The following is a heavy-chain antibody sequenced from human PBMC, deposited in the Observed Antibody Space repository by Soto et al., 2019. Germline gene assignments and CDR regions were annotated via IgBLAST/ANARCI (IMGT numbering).Heavy chain of an antibody. CDR2: MNPNSGNT. J-gene: IGHJ6*03. V-gene: IGHV1-8*01. D-gene: IGHD1-26*01. CDR3: ARTMSRSSAPYYYYYMDV. Sequence: ASVKVSCKASGYTFTSYDINWVRQATGQGLEWMGWMNPNSGNTGYAQKFQGRFTMTRNNSISTSYMELSSLRSEDTAVYYCARTMSRSSAPYYYYYMDVWGKGTTVTVSS. CDR1: GYTFTSYD.